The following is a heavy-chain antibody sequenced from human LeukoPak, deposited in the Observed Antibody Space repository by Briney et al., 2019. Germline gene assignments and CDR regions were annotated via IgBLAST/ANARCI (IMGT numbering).Heavy chain of an antibody. D-gene: IGHD1-26*01. CDR1: GFPFSTYG. V-gene: IGHV3-33*01. CDR3: ARTSGSYDY. CDR2: IWYDGSNK. J-gene: IGHJ4*02. Sequence: PGGSLRLSCAASGFPFSTYGMHWVRQAPGKGLEWVAVIWYDGSNKYYADSVKGRFTISRDNSKNTLYLQMNGLRAEDTAVYYCARTSGSYDYWGQRTLVTVSS.